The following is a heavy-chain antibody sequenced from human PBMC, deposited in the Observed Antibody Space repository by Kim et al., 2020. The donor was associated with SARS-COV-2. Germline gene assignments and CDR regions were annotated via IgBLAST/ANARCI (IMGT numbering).Heavy chain of an antibody. Sequence: GGSLRLSCAVSEVIFSSYWMHWVRQSPGKGLEWVSHISDDGTTATYADSVTGRFTISRDNAKHTLFLEMNSLRVDDTALYYCVRGITGYSSSWYTQWGQGTLVTVSS. D-gene: IGHD6-13*01. V-gene: IGHV3-74*01. CDR2: ISDDGTTA. J-gene: IGHJ4*02. CDR3: VRGITGYSSSWYTQ. CDR1: EVIFSSYW.